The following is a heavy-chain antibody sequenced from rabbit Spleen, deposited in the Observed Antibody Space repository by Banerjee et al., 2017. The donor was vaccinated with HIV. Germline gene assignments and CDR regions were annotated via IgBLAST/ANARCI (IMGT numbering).Heavy chain of an antibody. V-gene: IGHV1S7*01. CDR1: GFDFNNYY. CDR3: ARGGGL. CDR2: IDPIFSSA. Sequence: QLEQSGGGLVQPGGSLKLSCKASGFDFNNYYMSWVRQAPGKGLEWIGYIDPIFSSAYYASWVNGRFTISRHNAQNTLFLQLNSLTAADTATYFCARGGGLWGPGPLVTVS. J-gene: IGHJ6*01.